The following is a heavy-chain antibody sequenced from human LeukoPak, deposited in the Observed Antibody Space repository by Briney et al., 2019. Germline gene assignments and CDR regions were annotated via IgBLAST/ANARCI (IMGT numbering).Heavy chain of an antibody. Sequence: GESLKISCKGSGYSFTSYWIGWVRQMRGKGLEWMGIIYPGDSDTRYSPSFQGQVTISADKSISTAYLQWSSLKASDTAMYYCARADDGDYDKSDAFDIWGQGTMVTVSS. V-gene: IGHV5-51*01. CDR1: GYSFTSYW. D-gene: IGHD4-17*01. J-gene: IGHJ3*02. CDR2: IYPGDSDT. CDR3: ARADDGDYDKSDAFDI.